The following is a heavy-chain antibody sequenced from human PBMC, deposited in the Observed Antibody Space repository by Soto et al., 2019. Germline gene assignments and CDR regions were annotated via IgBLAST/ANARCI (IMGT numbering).Heavy chain of an antibody. D-gene: IGHD6-19*01. Sequence: EVQLVESGGDLVQRGGSQRLSCVASGFTFSVYSMNWVRQAPGKGLEWFSYITSDTKTIKYADSVKGRFTISRDNAKNSVYLQMNSLRDEDTAVYYCARSVEGHFDYWGQGTVVTVSS. V-gene: IGHV3-48*02. CDR1: GFTFSVYS. CDR3: ARSVEGHFDY. J-gene: IGHJ4*02. CDR2: ITSDTKTI.